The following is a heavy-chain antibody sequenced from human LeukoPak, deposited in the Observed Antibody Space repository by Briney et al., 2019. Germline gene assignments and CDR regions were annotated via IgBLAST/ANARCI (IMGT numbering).Heavy chain of an antibody. CDR3: SKRGSDSPSCFQH. Sequence: GGSLRLSCAVSGITLSNYGMSWVRQAPGKGLEWVAGISDSGGSTNYADSVKGRFTISRDNSKNTLYLQMNSLRAEDTAVYYCSKRGSDSPSCFQHWGQGTLVTVSS. V-gene: IGHV3-23*01. CDR2: ISDSGGST. CDR1: GITLSNYG. D-gene: IGHD2-21*02. J-gene: IGHJ1*01.